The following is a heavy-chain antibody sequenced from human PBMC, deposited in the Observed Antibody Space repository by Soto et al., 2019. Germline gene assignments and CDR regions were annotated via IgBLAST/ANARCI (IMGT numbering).Heavy chain of an antibody. CDR1: GGSFSGYY. CDR3: ARGRISGSGSYYNKPRTNSGNWFDP. D-gene: IGHD3-10*01. V-gene: IGHV4-34*01. CDR2: INHSGST. J-gene: IGHJ5*02. Sequence: SETLSLTCAVYGGSFSGYYWSWIRQPPGKGLEWIGEINHSGSTNYNPSLKSRVTISVDTSKNQFSLKLSSVTAADTAVYYCARGRISGSGSYYNKPRTNSGNWFDPWGQGTLVTVSS.